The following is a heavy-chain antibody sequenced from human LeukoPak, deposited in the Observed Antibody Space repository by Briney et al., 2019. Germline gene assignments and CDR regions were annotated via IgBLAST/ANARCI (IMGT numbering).Heavy chain of an antibody. D-gene: IGHD2-21*01. V-gene: IGHV3-30*18. CDR3: SKDTTRGSAAYYFDY. CDR2: ISYDGRDK. J-gene: IGHJ4*02. Sequence: GRPLRLSCAASGFTFSSYGMHWVREAPGRGLEGLAVISYDGRDKHYADSVKGRFTISRDNSKNTLYLQINSLRAEDRALYYCSKDTTRGSAAYYFDYWGQGTLVTVSS. CDR1: GFTFSSYG.